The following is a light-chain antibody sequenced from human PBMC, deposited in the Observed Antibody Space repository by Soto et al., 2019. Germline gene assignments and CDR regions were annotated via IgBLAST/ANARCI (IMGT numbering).Light chain of an antibody. J-gene: IGKJ1*01. CDR1: QSISSW. CDR2: DAS. V-gene: IGKV1-5*01. Sequence: DIQMTQSPSTLSASVGVRVTITCRARQSISSWLAWYLQKPGKAPKLLIYDASSLERGVPSRFSGSGSGTEFTLTISSLQPDDFATYYCQQYNSRTFGQGTKVDIK. CDR3: QQYNSRT.